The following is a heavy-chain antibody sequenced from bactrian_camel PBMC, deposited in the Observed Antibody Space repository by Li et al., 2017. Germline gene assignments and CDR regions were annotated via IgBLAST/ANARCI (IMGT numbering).Heavy chain of an antibody. CDR1: VVATSIDC. D-gene: IGHD1*01. Sequence: HVQLVESGGGSVQSGGSLRLSCDASVVATSIDCMGWFRQVPGKEREGVATIYNDGSTTYADSVKGRFTISQDSAKNILYLRMNSLKPEDTAMYYCAHDENGATWADWRDASEYNYWGQGTQVTVS. CDR3: AHDENGATWADWRDASEYNY. V-gene: IGHV3S53*01. CDR2: IYNDGST. J-gene: IGHJ4*01.